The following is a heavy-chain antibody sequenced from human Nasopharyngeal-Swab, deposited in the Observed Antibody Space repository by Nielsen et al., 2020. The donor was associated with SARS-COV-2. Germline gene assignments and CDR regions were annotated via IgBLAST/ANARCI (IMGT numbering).Heavy chain of an antibody. V-gene: IGHV3-23*01. CDR2: LGVGGGPT. CDR3: ATMVDMAASISS. Sequence: GESLKISCAASGFSFSTHAMTWIRQAPGKGLEWVSSLGVGGGPTYYADSAKGRFTISRDNSKNTLYLQMNSLRAEDTAIYYCATMVDMAASISSWGQGTLVTVSS. D-gene: IGHD5-12*01. CDR1: GFSFSTHA. J-gene: IGHJ5*02.